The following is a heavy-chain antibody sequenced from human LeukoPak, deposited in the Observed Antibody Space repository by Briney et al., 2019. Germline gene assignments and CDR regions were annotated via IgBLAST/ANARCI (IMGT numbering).Heavy chain of an antibody. CDR1: GYTFTSYD. J-gene: IGHJ6*02. Sequence: GASVKVSCKASGYTFTSYDINWVRRATGQGLEWMGWMNPNSGNTGYAQKFQGRVTMTRNTSISTAYMELSSLRSEDTAVYYCARHLTTVVTLGYGMDVWGQGTTVTVSS. CDR2: MNPNSGNT. D-gene: IGHD4-23*01. V-gene: IGHV1-8*01. CDR3: ARHLTTVVTLGYGMDV.